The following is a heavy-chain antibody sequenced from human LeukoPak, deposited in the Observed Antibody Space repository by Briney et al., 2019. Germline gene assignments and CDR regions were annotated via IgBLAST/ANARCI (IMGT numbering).Heavy chain of an antibody. CDR1: GFTFSSYE. CDR2: IKQDGSEK. Sequence: GGSLRLSCAASGFTFSSYEMNWVRQAPGKGLEWVANIKQDGSEKYYVDSVKGRFTISRDNAKNSLYLQMNSLRAEDTAVYYCARLFLCAVTGTGRIDWYFDLWGRGTLVTVSS. J-gene: IGHJ2*01. CDR3: ARLFLCAVTGTGRIDWYFDL. V-gene: IGHV3-7*01. D-gene: IGHD6-19*01.